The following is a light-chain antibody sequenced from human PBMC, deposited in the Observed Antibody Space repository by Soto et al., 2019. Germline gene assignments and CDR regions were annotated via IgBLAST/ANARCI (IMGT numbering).Light chain of an antibody. V-gene: IGLV1-47*02. CDR2: SNN. Sequence: QAVVTQPPSASGTPGQRVTISCSGSSSNLGSNFVYWYQRLPGTAPKLLIYSNNQRPSGVPDRFSVSKSGTSASLAISGLRPEDEADYYCAAWDDRLSGHVFGTGTKVTVL. CDR3: AAWDDRLSGHV. J-gene: IGLJ1*01. CDR1: SSNLGSNF.